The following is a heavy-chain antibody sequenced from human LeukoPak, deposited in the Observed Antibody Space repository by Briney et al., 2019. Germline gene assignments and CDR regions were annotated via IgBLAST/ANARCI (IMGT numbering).Heavy chain of an antibody. Sequence: GASVKVSCKASGYTFTNYGITWVRQAPGQGLEWMGWISAYNGDTNYAQKFQGRVTITADKSTSTAYMELSSLRSEDTAVYYCALRAKSEFFYYYYYMDVWGKGTTVTVSS. CDR2: ISAYNGDT. D-gene: IGHD3-10*01. CDR3: ALRAKSEFFYYYYYMDV. V-gene: IGHV1-18*01. CDR1: GYTFTNYG. J-gene: IGHJ6*03.